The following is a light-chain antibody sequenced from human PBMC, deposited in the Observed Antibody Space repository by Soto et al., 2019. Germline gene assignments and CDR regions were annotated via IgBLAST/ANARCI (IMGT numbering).Light chain of an antibody. CDR3: QQYNNWPPWT. Sequence: EIVMTQSPATLSVSPGERATLSCRASPSVSSNLAWYQQKPGQAPRLLIYGASTRATGIPARFSGSGSGTEFNLTISSLQSEDFAVYYCQQYNNWPPWTFGQGTKVEIK. J-gene: IGKJ1*01. V-gene: IGKV3-15*01. CDR2: GAS. CDR1: PSVSSN.